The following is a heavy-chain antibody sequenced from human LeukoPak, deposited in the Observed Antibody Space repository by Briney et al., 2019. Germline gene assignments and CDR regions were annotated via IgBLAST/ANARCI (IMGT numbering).Heavy chain of an antibody. Sequence: TLSLTCTVSGVSISSGGYYWRWVPQPPGKGLEWIGYIYHSGTTYYNPSLKSRVTISVDRSKNQFSLKLSSVTAADTAVYYCAREGMTVDYWGQGTLVTVSS. CDR3: AREGMTVDY. J-gene: IGHJ4*02. V-gene: IGHV4-30-2*01. CDR1: GVSISSGGYY. CDR2: IYHSGTT.